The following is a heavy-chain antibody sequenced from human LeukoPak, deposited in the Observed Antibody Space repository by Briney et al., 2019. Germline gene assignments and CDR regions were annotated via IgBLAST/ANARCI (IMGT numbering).Heavy chain of an antibody. V-gene: IGHV3-23*01. CDR1: GFTFSSYA. CDR3: AKSYTVSGWHYFDY. J-gene: IGHJ4*02. D-gene: IGHD6-19*01. Sequence: PGGSLRLSCAASGFTFSSYAMSWVRQAPGKGLEWVSAISGSAGNTYYADSVKGRFTIPRNNSKNTLSLQMNSLRAEDTAIYYCAKSYTVSGWHYFDYWGQGTLVTVSS. CDR2: ISGSAGNT.